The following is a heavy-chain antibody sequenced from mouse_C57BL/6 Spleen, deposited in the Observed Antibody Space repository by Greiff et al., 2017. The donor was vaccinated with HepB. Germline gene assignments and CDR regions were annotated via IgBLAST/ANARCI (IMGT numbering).Heavy chain of an antibody. J-gene: IGHJ4*01. V-gene: IGHV5-9*01. CDR3: ARLGRGTAMDY. CDR2: ISGGGGNT. Sequence: DVKLVESGGGLVKPGGSLKLSCAASGFTFSSYTMSWVRQTPEKRLEWVATISGGGGNTYYPDSVKGRFTISRDNAKNTLYLQLSSLRSEDTALYYCARLGRGTAMDYWGQGTSVTVSS. D-gene: IGHD3-3*01. CDR1: GFTFSSYT.